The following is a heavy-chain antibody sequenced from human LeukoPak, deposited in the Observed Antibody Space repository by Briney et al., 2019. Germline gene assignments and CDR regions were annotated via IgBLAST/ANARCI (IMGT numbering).Heavy chain of an antibody. Sequence: GGSLRLSCAASGFPVNKYEMHWVRQAPGKGLEWVSYIDAGATSTNYADSVWGRFTLSRDNAQNSVHLQMNSLRDEDTAIYYCVRGRLLRSTKYFDYWGQGALVTVSS. J-gene: IGHJ4*02. CDR3: VRGRLLRSTKYFDY. D-gene: IGHD2-21*02. CDR1: GFPVNKYE. V-gene: IGHV3-48*03. CDR2: IDAGATST.